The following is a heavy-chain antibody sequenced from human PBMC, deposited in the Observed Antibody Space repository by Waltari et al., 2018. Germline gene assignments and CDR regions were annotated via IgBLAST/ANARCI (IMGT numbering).Heavy chain of an antibody. J-gene: IGHJ1*01. V-gene: IGHV4-30-4*08. D-gene: IGHD6-13*01. Sequence: QVQLQESGPGLVKPSQTLSLTCTVSGGSISSGDYYWSWIGPPPGKGLEWIGYIYYSGSTYYNPSLKSRVTISVDTSKNQFSLKLSSVTAADTAVYYCARVAAAGRIEYFQHWGQGTLVTVSS. CDR3: ARVAAAGRIEYFQH. CDR2: IYYSGST. CDR1: GGSISSGDYY.